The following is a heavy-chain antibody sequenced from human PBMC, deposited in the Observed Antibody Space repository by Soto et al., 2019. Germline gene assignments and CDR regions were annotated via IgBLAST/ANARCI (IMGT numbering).Heavy chain of an antibody. CDR3: VRQGIGPLHGLMDV. V-gene: IGHV4-59*08. CDR1: SDPTSTHN. D-gene: IGHD3-10*01. CDR2: IYETGST. J-gene: IGHJ6*02. Sequence: QVQLQESGPGMVKPSETLSLTCTVSSDPTSTHNWGWIRQTPGKGLEWIGYIYETGSTSYNPSLNSRVTISLDRSTKQLSLKLRSATAADTAMYHCVRQGIGPLHGLMDVWGRGTTVTVSS.